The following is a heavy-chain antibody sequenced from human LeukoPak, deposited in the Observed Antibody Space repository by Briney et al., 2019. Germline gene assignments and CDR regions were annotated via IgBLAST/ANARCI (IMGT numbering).Heavy chain of an antibody. J-gene: IGHJ4*02. D-gene: IGHD6-19*01. CDR3: ASDGYSSGWYAGFDY. V-gene: IGHV3-30-3*01. CDR1: GFTFSSYA. CDR2: ISYDGSNK. Sequence: PGGSLRLSCAASGFTFSSYAMHWVRQAPGKGLEWVAFISYDGSNKYYADSVKGRFTISRDNSKNTLYLQMNSLRAEDTAVYYCASDGYSSGWYAGFDYWGQGTLVTVSS.